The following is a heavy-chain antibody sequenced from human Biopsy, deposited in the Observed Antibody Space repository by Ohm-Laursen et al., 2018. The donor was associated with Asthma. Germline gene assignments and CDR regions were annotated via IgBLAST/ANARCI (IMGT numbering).Heavy chain of an antibody. CDR1: GFAFNSSS. V-gene: IGHV3-23*01. J-gene: IGHJ5*02. Sequence: SLRLSCTASGFAFNSSSMTWVRQAPGKGLEWVSSISASGVRTFYADSVKGRFTVSRGSSRNTLYLQLSTLRVEDTAVYFCAKITTDRQKANNWFDPWGQGTLVTVSS. CDR2: ISASGVRT. CDR3: AKITTDRQKANNWFDP. D-gene: IGHD3-22*01.